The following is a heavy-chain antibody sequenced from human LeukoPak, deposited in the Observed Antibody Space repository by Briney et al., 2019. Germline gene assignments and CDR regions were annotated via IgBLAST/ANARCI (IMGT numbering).Heavy chain of an antibody. Sequence: GGSLRLSCAASGFTVSSNYMSWVRQAPGKGLEWVSVIYSGGSTYYADSVKGRFTISRDNSKNTLYLQMNSLRAEDTAVYYCARGGSSSNWCPLGYWGQGTLVTVSS. V-gene: IGHV3-53*01. D-gene: IGHD6-13*01. CDR1: GFTVSSNY. CDR3: ARGGSSSNWCPLGY. CDR2: IYSGGST. J-gene: IGHJ4*02.